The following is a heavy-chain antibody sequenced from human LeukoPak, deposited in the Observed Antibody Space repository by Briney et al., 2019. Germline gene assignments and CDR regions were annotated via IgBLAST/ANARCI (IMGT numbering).Heavy chain of an antibody. D-gene: IGHD4-23*01. CDR3: ARVQYTVVTRAYYFDY. J-gene: IGHJ4*02. V-gene: IGHV4-30-4*01. CDR1: GGSISSGDYY. CDR2: IYYSGST. Sequence: SETLSLTCTVSGGSISSGDYYWSWIRQPPGKGLEWIGYIYYSGSTYYNPSLKSRVTISVDTSKNQFSLKLSSVTAADTAVYYCARVQYTVVTRAYYFDYWGQGTLVTVSS.